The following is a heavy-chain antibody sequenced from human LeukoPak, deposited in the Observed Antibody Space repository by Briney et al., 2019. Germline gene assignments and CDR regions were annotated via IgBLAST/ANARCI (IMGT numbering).Heavy chain of an antibody. D-gene: IGHD3-9*01. CDR2: IKSKTDGGTT. J-gene: IGHJ4*02. Sequence: GGSLRLSCAASGFTFSNAWMSWVRQAPGKGLEWVGRIKSKTDGGTTDYAAPVKGRFTISRDDSKNTRYLQMNSLKTEDTAVYYCTTAIDWSYYFDYWGQGTLVTVSS. CDR1: GFTFSNAW. CDR3: TTAIDWSYYFDY. V-gene: IGHV3-15*01.